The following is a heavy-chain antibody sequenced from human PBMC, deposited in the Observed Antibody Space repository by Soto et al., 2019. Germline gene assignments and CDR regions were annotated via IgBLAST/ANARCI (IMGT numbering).Heavy chain of an antibody. V-gene: IGHV4-59*08. CDR3: ARHYAGAVAGFDY. Sequence: SETLSLTCTVSGGSISSYYWSSIRQPPGKGLEWIGYIYYSGSTNYNPALESRVTISVDTSKNQFSLKLSSVTAADTAVYYCARHYAGAVAGFDYWGQGTLVTVSS. CDR2: IYYSGST. D-gene: IGHD6-19*01. CDR1: GGSISSYY. J-gene: IGHJ4*02.